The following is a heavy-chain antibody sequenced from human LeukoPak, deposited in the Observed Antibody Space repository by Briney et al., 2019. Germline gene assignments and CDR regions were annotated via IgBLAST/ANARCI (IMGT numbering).Heavy chain of an antibody. Sequence: AGGSLRLSCAASGFTFSDYYMMWIRQAPGKGLEWVSYISGSGSTISYADSVKGRFTISRDNAKNSLFLQMNSLRAEDTAVYYCGKSFCSSTSCYSSYYYYYMDVWGKGTTVTVSS. CDR2: ISGSGSTI. CDR1: GFTFSDYY. J-gene: IGHJ6*03. V-gene: IGHV3-11*01. CDR3: GKSFCSSTSCYSSYYYYYMDV. D-gene: IGHD2-2*01.